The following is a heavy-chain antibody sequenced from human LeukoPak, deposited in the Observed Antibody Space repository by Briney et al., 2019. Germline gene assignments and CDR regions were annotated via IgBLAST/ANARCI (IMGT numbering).Heavy chain of an antibody. Sequence: ASVKVSCKASGYTFTSYGISWVRQAPGQGLEWMGWISAYNGNTNYAQKLQGRVTMTTDTSTSTAYMELRSLRSDDTAVYYCARMYYYGSGSYWTPVADYYYYYMDVWGKGTTVTISS. CDR1: GYTFTSYG. V-gene: IGHV1-18*01. J-gene: IGHJ6*03. CDR2: ISAYNGNT. CDR3: ARMYYYGSGSYWTPVADYYYYYMDV. D-gene: IGHD3-10*01.